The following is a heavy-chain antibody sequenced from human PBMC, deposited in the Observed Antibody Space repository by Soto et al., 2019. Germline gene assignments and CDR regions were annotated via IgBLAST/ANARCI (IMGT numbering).Heavy chain of an antibody. V-gene: IGHV1-18*01. CDR3: ARDPVDIVVVPAARLYYYYYGMDV. J-gene: IGHJ6*02. CDR1: GYTFTNYG. CDR2: ISAYNGNT. Sequence: ASVKVSCKASGYTFTNYGSSWVRQAPGQRLEKKGWISAYNGNTNYAQKLQDRVTMTTDTSTSTAYMELRSLRSDDTAVYYCARDPVDIVVVPAARLYYYYYGMDVWGQGTTVTVSS. D-gene: IGHD2-2*03.